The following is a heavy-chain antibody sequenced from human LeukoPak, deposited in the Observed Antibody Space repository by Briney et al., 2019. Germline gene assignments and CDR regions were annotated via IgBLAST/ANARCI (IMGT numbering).Heavy chain of an antibody. V-gene: IGHV5-51*01. D-gene: IGHD2-15*01. CDR2: IYPGDSDT. CDR3: ARLTGYCSGGSCYLLY. J-gene: IGHJ4*02. Sequence: GESLKISCRGSGYSFTSYWIGWVRQMPGKGLEWMGIIYPGDSDTRYSPSFQGQVTISADKSISTAYLQWSSLKASDTAMYYCARLTGYCSGGSCYLLYWGQGTLVTVSS. CDR1: GYSFTSYW.